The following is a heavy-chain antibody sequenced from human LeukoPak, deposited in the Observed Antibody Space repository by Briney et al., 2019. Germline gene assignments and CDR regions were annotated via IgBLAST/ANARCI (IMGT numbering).Heavy chain of an antibody. CDR1: GFTFSNAW. CDR3: TTGSSPYYDILTTSHAFDI. D-gene: IGHD3-9*01. Sequence: GGSLRLSCAASGFTFSNAWMSWVRQAPGKGLEWVGRIKSKTDGGTTDYAAPVKGRFTISRDDSKNTLYLQMNSLKTEDTAVYYCTTGSSPYYDILTTSHAFDIWGQGTMVTVSS. J-gene: IGHJ3*02. CDR2: IKSKTDGGTT. V-gene: IGHV3-15*01.